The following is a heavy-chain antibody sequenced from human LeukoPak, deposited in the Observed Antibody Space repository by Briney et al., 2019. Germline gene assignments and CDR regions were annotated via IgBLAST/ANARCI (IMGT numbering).Heavy chain of an antibody. V-gene: IGHV4-59*01. J-gene: IGHJ4*02. CDR3: ARSTQASSTSFDY. CDR1: GGSISNYY. Sequence: SETLSLTCTVSGGSISNYYWSWIRQPPGKGLEYIGFIYHSGSTNYDPSLKSRVTMSVDKSKNQCSLRPTSVTAADTAIYFCARSTQASSTSFDYWGQGTLVTVSS. D-gene: IGHD6-6*01. CDR2: IYHSGST.